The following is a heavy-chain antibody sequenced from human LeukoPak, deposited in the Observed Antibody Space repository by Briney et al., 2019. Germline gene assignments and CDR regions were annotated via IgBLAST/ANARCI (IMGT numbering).Heavy chain of an antibody. CDR2: IYPGDSDT. CDR3: ARRKDRSSWHDVFDI. D-gene: IGHD6-13*01. J-gene: IGHJ3*02. CDR1: GYSSNTYW. Sequence: GESLKISCKGSGYSSNTYWIGWVRQMPGKGLEWMGIIYPGDSDTRYSPSFQGQVTISADKSISTAYLQWSSLKASDTAMYYCARRKDRSSWHDVFDIWGQGTMVTVS. V-gene: IGHV5-51*01.